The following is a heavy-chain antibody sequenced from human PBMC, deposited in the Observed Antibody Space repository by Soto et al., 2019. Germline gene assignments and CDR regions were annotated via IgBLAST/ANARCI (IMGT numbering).Heavy chain of an antibody. CDR1: NGSISSGGYY. V-gene: IGHV4-31*03. J-gene: IGHJ4*02. Sequence: QVQLHESGPGLVKPSETLSLTCTVSNGSISSGGYYWSWIRQRPGKGLEWIGYIFHTGNSKYNTSLRSRLTISVDTSENHFSLNLRSVTAADTAVYYCARARQWLAPFDYWGQGTLVTVSS. CDR3: ARARQWLAPFDY. CDR2: IFHTGNS. D-gene: IGHD6-19*01.